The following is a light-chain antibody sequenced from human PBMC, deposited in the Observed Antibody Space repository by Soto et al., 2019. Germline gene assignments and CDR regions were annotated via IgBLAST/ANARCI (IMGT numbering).Light chain of an antibody. CDR2: GAS. CDR3: QQYGSSLLP. Sequence: EIVLTQSPGTLSLPPGERATLSCRASQSVSSSYLAWYQQKPGQAPRLLIYGASSRATGIPDRFSGSGSGTDFTLTISRLEPEDFAVYYCQQYGSSLLPFGGGTKVEIK. CDR1: QSVSSSY. J-gene: IGKJ4*01. V-gene: IGKV3-20*01.